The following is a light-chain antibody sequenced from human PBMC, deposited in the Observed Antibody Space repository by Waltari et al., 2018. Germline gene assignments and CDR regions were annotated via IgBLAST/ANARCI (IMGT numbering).Light chain of an antibody. CDR2: EVF. J-gene: IGLJ1*01. CDR1: TSAVGSYSL. Sequence: QSALTQPASVSGTPGQPHTISCTATTSAVGSYSLVSWYQQHPGEAPKLLICEVFKRPPDISRRFSGSKSGSTASLTISGLQPEDEADYYCCSYAGRGTYVFGSGTKVTV. CDR3: CSYAGRGTYV. V-gene: IGLV2-23*02.